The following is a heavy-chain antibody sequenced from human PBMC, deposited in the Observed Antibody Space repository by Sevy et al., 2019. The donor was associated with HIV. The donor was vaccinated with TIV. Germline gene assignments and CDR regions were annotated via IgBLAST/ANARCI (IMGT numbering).Heavy chain of an antibody. D-gene: IGHD2-21*02. J-gene: IGHJ4*02. CDR2: ISSSSNDI. V-gene: IGHV3-21*01. CDR1: GFIFSNYN. Sequence: GESLKISCAASGFIFSNYNMNWVRQAPGKGLELVSSISSSSNDIYYADSVKGRFTISRDNAKNSLYLQMNSLRAEDTAVYYCARKMELLVPDYWGQGTLVTVSS. CDR3: ARKMELLVPDY.